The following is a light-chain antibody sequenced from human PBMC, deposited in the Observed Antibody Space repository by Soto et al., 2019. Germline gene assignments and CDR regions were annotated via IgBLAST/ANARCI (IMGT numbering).Light chain of an antibody. CDR3: QQRYNWPIT. CDR1: QSVSGY. CDR2: ADS. Sequence: EIVLTQSRATLSLSPGETATLSCRASQSVSGYIGWYQQKPGQAPRLPIYADSNRATGIPARFSGSGSGTDFTLTISSLEPEDFSVYYCQQRYNWPITFGQGTRLEIK. V-gene: IGKV3-11*01. J-gene: IGKJ5*01.